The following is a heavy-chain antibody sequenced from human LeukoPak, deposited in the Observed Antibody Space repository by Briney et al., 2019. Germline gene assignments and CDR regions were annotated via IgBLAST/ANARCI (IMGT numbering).Heavy chain of an antibody. CDR3: AREWGGYDFWSGYYSSFDY. CDR1: GFTFSSYS. D-gene: IGHD3-3*01. V-gene: IGHV3-48*04. CDR2: ISSSSTI. Sequence: GGSLRLSCAASGFTFSSYSMNWVRQAPGKGLECVSYISSSSTIYYVDSVKGRFTVSRDNAKNSLYLQMNSLRAEDTAVYYCAREWGGYDFWSGYYSSFDYWGQGTLVTVSS. J-gene: IGHJ4*02.